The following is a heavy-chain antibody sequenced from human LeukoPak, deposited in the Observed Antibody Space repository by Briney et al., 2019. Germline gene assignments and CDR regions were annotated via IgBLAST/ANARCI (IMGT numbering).Heavy chain of an antibody. D-gene: IGHD6-13*01. CDR1: GGSFSGYY. J-gene: IGHJ4*02. V-gene: IGHV4-34*01. Sequence: PSETLSLTCTVSGGSFSGYYWSWIRQPPGKGLEWIGEINHSGSTNYNPSLKSRVTISVDTSKNQFSLKLSSVTAADTAVYYCARGHENSSHGVDYWGQGTLVTVSS. CDR2: INHSGST. CDR3: ARGHENSSHGVDY.